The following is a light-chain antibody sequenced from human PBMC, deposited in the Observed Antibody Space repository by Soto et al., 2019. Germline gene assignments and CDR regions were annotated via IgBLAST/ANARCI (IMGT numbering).Light chain of an antibody. Sequence: SALTQPASVSGSPGQSITISCTGTSSDVGDYNYVSWYLQYPGKAPKLMIYEVSNRPSGVSNRFSGSKSGNTASLTISGLQAEDEADYYCSSYTSSGTYVFGTGTKLTVL. CDR3: SSYTSSGTYV. V-gene: IGLV2-14*01. CDR1: SSDVGDYNY. J-gene: IGLJ1*01. CDR2: EVS.